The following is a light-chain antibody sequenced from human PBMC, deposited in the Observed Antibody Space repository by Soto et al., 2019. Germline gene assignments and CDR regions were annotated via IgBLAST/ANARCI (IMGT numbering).Light chain of an antibody. V-gene: IGKV3-20*01. J-gene: IGKJ1*01. Sequence: EIVLTQSTGTLSLSPGERATLSCRASQSVSSSYLAWYQQKPGQAPRLLIYGASSRATGIPDRFSGSGSETDFTLTISRLEPEDFAVYYCQQYGRSSWTFGQGTKVEIK. CDR1: QSVSSSY. CDR3: QQYGRSSWT. CDR2: GAS.